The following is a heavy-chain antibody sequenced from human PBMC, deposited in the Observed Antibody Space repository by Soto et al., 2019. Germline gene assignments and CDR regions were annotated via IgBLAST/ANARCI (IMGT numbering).Heavy chain of an antibody. CDR2: TSYDGSDE. Sequence: GGSLRLSCAASGFSFSTYAMHWVRQAPGKGLEWVALTSYDGSDEYYADSVKGRFTISRDNSKNTLYLQMNSLRAEDTAVYYCARGRDYYYYGMDVWGQGTTVTVSS. J-gene: IGHJ6*02. CDR3: ARGRDYYYYGMDV. CDR1: GFSFSTYA. V-gene: IGHV3-30-3*01.